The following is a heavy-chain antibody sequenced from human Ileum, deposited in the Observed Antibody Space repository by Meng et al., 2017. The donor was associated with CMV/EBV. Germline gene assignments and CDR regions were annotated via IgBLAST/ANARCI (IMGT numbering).Heavy chain of an antibody. J-gene: IGHJ1*01. Sequence: QVPLQQWGAGRLKPSETLSLPCAVSGEPLNGFFCSWIRQPPGRGLEWIGEVNNRGRTNYNPSLKSRLTISIDTSKRQLSLMVTSVTAADSAIYYCASGRLQFTPSALQHWGPGTLVTVSS. V-gene: IGHV4-34*02. CDR3: ASGRLQFTPSALQH. CDR1: GEPLNGFF. CDR2: VNNRGRT. D-gene: IGHD5-24*01.